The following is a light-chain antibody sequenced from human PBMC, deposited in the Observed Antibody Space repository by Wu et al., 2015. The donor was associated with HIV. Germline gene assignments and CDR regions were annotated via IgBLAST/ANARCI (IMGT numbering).Light chain of an antibody. J-gene: IGKJ1*01. V-gene: IGKV3-15*01. CDR2: SAS. CDR3: QQYGPS. Sequence: IVMTQSPATLSVSPGESATLSCRASQSLGTNLAWYQHKPGQAPRLLIYSASTRATDIPVRFSGSGSGTEFTLTISSLQSEDFAVYYCQQYGPSFGQGTNVEIK. CDR1: QSLGTN.